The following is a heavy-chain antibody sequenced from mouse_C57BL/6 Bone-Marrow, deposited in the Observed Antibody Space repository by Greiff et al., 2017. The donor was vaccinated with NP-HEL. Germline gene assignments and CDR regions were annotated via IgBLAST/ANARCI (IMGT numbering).Heavy chain of an antibody. CDR1: GFNIKNTY. CDR3: ANSPSYCDGSSYWYFDV. D-gene: IGHD1-1*01. CDR2: IDPANGNT. Sequence: VQLKESVAELVRPGASVKLSCTASGFNIKNTYMHWVKQRPEQGLEWIGRIDPANGNTKYAPKFQGKATITADTSSNTAYLQVSSLTSEDTAIYYGANSPSYCDGSSYWYFDVWGTGTTVTVSS. V-gene: IGHV14-3*01. J-gene: IGHJ1*03.